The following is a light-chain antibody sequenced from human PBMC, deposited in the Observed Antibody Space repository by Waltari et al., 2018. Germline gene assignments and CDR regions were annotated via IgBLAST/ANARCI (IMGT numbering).Light chain of an antibody. CDR3: QKYGSLPAT. CDR1: QSVSRT. Sequence: EIVLTQSPGTLSLSPGERATLSCRASQSVSRTLAWYQQKPGQAPRLLIYDASSRATGIPYRFSGSGSRTDFSLTISRLEPEDFAVYYCQKYGSLPATFGQGTKVEIK. J-gene: IGKJ1*01. V-gene: IGKV3-20*01. CDR2: DAS.